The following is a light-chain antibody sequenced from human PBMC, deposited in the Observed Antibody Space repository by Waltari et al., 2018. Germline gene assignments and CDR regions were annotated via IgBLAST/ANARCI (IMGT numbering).Light chain of an antibody. CDR3: QQSYSTPYT. J-gene: IGKJ2*01. Sequence: DIQMTQPPSSMSASVGVRVTITCRASQSISSYLNWYQQKPGKAPKLLIYAASSLQSGVPSRFSGSGSGTDFTLTISSLQPEDFATYYCQQSYSTPYTFGQGTKLEIK. CDR2: AAS. V-gene: IGKV1-39*01. CDR1: QSISSY.